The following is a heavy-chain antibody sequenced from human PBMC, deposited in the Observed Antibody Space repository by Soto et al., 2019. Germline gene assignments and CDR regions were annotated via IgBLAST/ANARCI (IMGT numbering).Heavy chain of an antibody. CDR3: ARGRYCLTGRCFPNWFDS. J-gene: IGHJ5*01. V-gene: IGHV4-30-4*01. Sequence: QVQLLESGPGLVKPSQTLSLTCSVSGDSISNLDYFWAWIRQPPGQALEYIGYIYKSATTYYNPSFESRVAISVDTSQSQFSLTVTSVTAADTAVYFCARGRYCLTGRCFPNWFDSRGQGALVTVSS. D-gene: IGHD7-27*01. CDR2: IYKSATT. CDR1: GDSISNLDYF.